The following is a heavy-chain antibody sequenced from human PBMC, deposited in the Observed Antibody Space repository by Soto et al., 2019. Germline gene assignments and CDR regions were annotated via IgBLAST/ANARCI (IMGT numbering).Heavy chain of an antibody. J-gene: IGHJ6*02. V-gene: IGHV1-2*02. Sequence: AASVKVSCKASGYTFTGYYVHWVRQAPGQGLEWMGWINPNSGGTNYAQKFQGRVTMTRDTSISTAYMELSRLRSDDTAVYYCARDGDPSYGDYYYGMDVWGQGTTVTVSS. CDR1: GYTFTGYY. CDR3: ARDGDPSYGDYYYGMDV. CDR2: INPNSGGT. D-gene: IGHD5-18*01.